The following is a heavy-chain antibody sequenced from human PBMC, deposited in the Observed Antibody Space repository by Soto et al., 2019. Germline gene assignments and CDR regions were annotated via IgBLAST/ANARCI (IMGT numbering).Heavy chain of an antibody. D-gene: IGHD1-1*01. Sequence: QVQLVQSGAEVKKPGSSVKVSCKASGGTFSSYAISWVRQAPGQGLEWMGGIIPIFGTANYAQKFQGRVTITADESTSTAYMELGSLRAEDTAVYYGASPGGTGTGGDYFDYWGQGTLVTVSS. CDR3: ASPGGTGTGGDYFDY. V-gene: IGHV1-69*01. J-gene: IGHJ4*02. CDR2: IIPIFGTA. CDR1: GGTFSSYA.